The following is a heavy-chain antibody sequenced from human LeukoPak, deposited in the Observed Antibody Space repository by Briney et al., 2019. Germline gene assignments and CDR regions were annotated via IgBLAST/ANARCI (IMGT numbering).Heavy chain of an antibody. J-gene: IGHJ3*02. CDR1: GFTVSSNY. CDR3: ARDVGFIVGATPGAFDI. CDR2: IYSGGNT. Sequence: PGGSLRLSCAVSGFTVSSNYMTWVRQAPGKGLEWVSVIYSGGNTYYADSMKGRFTISRDNTKNTLYLQMNSLRADDTAVYYCARDVGFIVGATPGAFDIWGQGTMVTVSS. V-gene: IGHV3-66*01. D-gene: IGHD1-26*01.